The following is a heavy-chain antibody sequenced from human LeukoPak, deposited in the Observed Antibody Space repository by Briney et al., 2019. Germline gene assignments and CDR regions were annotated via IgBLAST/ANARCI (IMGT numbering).Heavy chain of an antibody. Sequence: SETLSLTCAVYGGSFSGYYWSWIRQPPGKGLEWMGNIYYSGSTNYNPSLKSRVTISVDTSKNQFSLKLSSVTAADTAVYYCARTTPAAAGSLDYWGQGTLVTVSS. J-gene: IGHJ4*02. CDR1: GGSFSGYY. V-gene: IGHV4-59*08. CDR2: IYYSGST. CDR3: ARTTPAAAGSLDY. D-gene: IGHD6-13*01.